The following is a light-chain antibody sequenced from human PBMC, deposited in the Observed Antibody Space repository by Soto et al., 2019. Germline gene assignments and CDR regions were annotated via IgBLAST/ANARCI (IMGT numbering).Light chain of an antibody. Sequence: QSVLTQPPSASGTPGQRVTISCSGSNSNVGGKAVNWYQQLPGTAPRLLIYSSNQRPSGVPYRFSGSKSGTSASLAISGLQSEDEADYYCAAWDDSLNAWVFGGGTKLTVL. CDR1: NSNVGGKA. V-gene: IGLV1-44*01. CDR3: AAWDDSLNAWV. CDR2: SSN. J-gene: IGLJ3*02.